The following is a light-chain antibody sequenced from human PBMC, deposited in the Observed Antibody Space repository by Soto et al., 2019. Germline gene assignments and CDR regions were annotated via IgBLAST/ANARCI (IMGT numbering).Light chain of an antibody. J-gene: IGLJ1*01. CDR1: SSNIGAGYD. CDR3: QSYDSSLSGV. V-gene: IGLV1-40*01. CDR2: GNS. Sequence: QSVLTQPPSVSGAPGQRVNISCTGSSSNIGAGYDVHWYQQFPGTAPKLLIYGNSNRPSGVPDRFSGSKSGTSASLAITGLQAEDEADYYCQSYDSSLSGVFGSGTKV.